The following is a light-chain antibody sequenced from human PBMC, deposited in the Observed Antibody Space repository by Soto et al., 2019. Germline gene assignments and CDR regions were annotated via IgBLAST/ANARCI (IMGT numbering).Light chain of an antibody. CDR3: QQYGGSPQA. Sequence: EIVLTQSPGTLSLSPGERATLSCRASQSVTRNYLAWYQQKPGQAPRILIYGASSRATGIPDRFSGSGSGTDFTLTITSLEPEDCAVYYCQQYGGSPQAFGQGTKREIK. V-gene: IGKV3-20*01. CDR2: GAS. J-gene: IGKJ2*01. CDR1: QSVTRNY.